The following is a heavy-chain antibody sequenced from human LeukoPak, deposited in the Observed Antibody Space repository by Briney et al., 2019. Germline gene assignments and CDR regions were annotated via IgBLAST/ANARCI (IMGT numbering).Heavy chain of an antibody. D-gene: IGHD2-15*01. Sequence: VYIYYSRSTNYHPSLKSRVTISVDTSKNQFSLKLSSVTAADTAVYYCARHTHDPAGILVDYWGQGTLVTVSS. CDR3: ARHTHDPAGILVDY. J-gene: IGHJ4*02. V-gene: IGHV4-59*08. CDR2: IYYSRST.